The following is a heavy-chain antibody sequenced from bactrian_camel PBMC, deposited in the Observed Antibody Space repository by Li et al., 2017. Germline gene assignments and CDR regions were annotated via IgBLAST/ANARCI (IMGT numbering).Heavy chain of an antibody. CDR3: AKFQDRQWLEYDY. D-gene: IGHD2*01. CDR1: GFSLSSYA. CDR2: IDFATSKT. J-gene: IGHJ4*01. Sequence: QLVESGGGLAQPGGSLRLSCAASGFSLSSYALSWGRQAPGKGLEWVSTIDFATSKTYYSDSVKGRFTISRDNAKNTLYLQLNSLKTEDTAMYYCAKFQDRQWLEYDYWGHGPQVTVS. V-gene: IGHV3S11*01.